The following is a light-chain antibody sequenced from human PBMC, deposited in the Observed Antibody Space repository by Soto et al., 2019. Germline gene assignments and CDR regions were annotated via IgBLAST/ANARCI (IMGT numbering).Light chain of an antibody. CDR1: QSVLYSSNNKSY. J-gene: IGKJ1*01. CDR2: WAS. V-gene: IGKV4-1*01. Sequence: DIVMTQSPDSLAVSLGERATINCKSSQSVLYSSNNKSYLAWYQQKPGQPPKLLIYWASTRYSGVPDRFSGSGSGADFTLTISRLQAEDVALYYCQQYYSAPWTFGQGTKVEIK. CDR3: QQYYSAPWT.